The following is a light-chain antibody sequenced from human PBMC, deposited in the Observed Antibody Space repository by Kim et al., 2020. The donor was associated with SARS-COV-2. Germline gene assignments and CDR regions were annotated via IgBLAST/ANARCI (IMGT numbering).Light chain of an antibody. J-gene: IGLJ3*02. CDR3: SSYTSSSTRV. CDR2: DVS. CDR1: SSDVGGYNY. Sequence: QSALTQPASVSGSPGQSITISCTGTSSDVGGYNYVSWYQQHPGKAPKLMIYDVSNRSGVSNRFSGSKSGNTASLTISGLQAEDEADYYCSSYTSSSTRVFGGGTQLTVL. V-gene: IGLV2-14*03.